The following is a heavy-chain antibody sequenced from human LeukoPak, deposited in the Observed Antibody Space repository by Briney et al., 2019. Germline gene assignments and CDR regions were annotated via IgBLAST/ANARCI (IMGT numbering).Heavy chain of an antibody. J-gene: IGHJ4*02. D-gene: IGHD4-17*01. V-gene: IGHV4-34*01. CDR2: INHSGST. CDR1: GGSFSGYY. Sequence: KPSETLSLTCAVYGGSFSGYYWSWIRQPPGKGLEWIGEINHSGSTNYNPSLKSRVTISVDTSKNQFSLKLSSVTAADTAVYYCARESPLGDYGTWGQGTLVTVSS. CDR3: ARESPLGDYGT.